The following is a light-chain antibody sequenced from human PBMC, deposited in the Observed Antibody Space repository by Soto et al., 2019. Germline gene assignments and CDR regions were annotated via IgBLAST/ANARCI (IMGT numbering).Light chain of an antibody. J-gene: IGKJ4*01. CDR2: AAS. CDR3: QQGDTFPLT. V-gene: IGKV1-12*01. CDR1: QDISSW. Sequence: DIQMTQSPSSVSASVGDRVTITCQASQDISSWLVWYQQKSGKAPQLLIYAASSLQSGVPSRFSGSGSGTDFTLTISSLQPEDFATYFCQQGDTFPLTFGGGTKVELK.